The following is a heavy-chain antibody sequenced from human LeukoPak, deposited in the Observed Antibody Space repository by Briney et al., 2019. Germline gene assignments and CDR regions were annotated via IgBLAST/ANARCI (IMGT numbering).Heavy chain of an antibody. J-gene: IGHJ4*02. CDR3: AAGSTATVGFDY. CDR1: GFTFSSYA. D-gene: IGHD5-18*01. V-gene: IGHV3-30*04. Sequence: GGSLRLSCAASGFTFSSYAMHWVRQAPGKGLEWVAVISYDGSNKYYADSVKGRFTISRDNSKNTLYLQMNSLRAEDTAVYYCAAGSTATVGFDYWGQGTLVTVSS. CDR2: ISYDGSNK.